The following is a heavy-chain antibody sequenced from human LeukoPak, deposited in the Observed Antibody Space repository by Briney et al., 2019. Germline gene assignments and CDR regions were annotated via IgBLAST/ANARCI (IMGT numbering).Heavy chain of an antibody. CDR3: ASGGTVSYGTSLDY. CDR1: GFSFSSYA. J-gene: IGHJ4*02. V-gene: IGHV3-64*04. CDR2: ISSNGGST. D-gene: IGHD1-26*01. Sequence: PGGSLRLSCSASGFSFSSYAMHWVRQAPGKGLEYVSAISSNGGSTYYADSVKGRFTISRDNAKNSLYLQMNSLRAEDTAVYYCASGGTVSYGTSLDYWGQGTLVTVSS.